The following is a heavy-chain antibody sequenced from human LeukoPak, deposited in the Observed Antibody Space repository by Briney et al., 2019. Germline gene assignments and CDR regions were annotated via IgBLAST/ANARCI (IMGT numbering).Heavy chain of an antibody. CDR1: GGSFSGYY. CDR3: AREARIAVAGTSYYYGMDV. J-gene: IGHJ6*02. V-gene: IGHV4-34*01. Sequence: SETLSLTCAVYGGSFSGYYWSWIRQPPGKGLEWIGEINHSGSTNYNPSLKSRVTISVDTSKNQFSLKLSSVTATDTAVYYGAREARIAVAGTSYYYGMDVWGQGTTVTVSS. CDR2: INHSGST. D-gene: IGHD6-19*01.